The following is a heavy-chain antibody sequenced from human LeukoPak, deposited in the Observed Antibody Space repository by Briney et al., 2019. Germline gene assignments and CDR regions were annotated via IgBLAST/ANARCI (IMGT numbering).Heavy chain of an antibody. Sequence: GGSLRLSCAASGFTFSDYSMNWVRRAPGKGLEWLSYINSRGSTTYYADSVKGRFTISRDNARNSLFLQMDSLTAEDTAFYYRAVYLVPTTGYWGQGTLVTVSS. CDR3: AVYLVPTTGY. CDR2: INSRGSTT. D-gene: IGHD5-12*01. V-gene: IGHV3-48*04. CDR1: GFTFSDYS. J-gene: IGHJ4*02.